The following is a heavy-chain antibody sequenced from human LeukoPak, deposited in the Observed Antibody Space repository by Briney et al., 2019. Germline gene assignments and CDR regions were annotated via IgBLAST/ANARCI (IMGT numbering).Heavy chain of an antibody. J-gene: IGHJ5*02. Sequence: SETLSLTCTVSGGSISSGGYYWSWIHQHPGKGLEWIGYIYYSGSTYYNPSLKSRVTISVDTSKNQFSLKLSSVTAADTAVYYCARSDSSGYYSRNWFDPWGQGTLVTVSS. D-gene: IGHD3-22*01. CDR3: ARSDSSGYYSRNWFDP. V-gene: IGHV4-31*03. CDR2: IYYSGST. CDR1: GGSISSGGYY.